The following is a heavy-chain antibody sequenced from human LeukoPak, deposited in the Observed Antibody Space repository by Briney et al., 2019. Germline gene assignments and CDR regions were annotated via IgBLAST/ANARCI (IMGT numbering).Heavy chain of an antibody. D-gene: IGHD2-15*01. CDR3: TRRVSATRWFDP. J-gene: IGHJ5*02. CDR2: INSDGSTT. Sequence: GGSLRLSCAASGFTFSSYWMHWVRQAPGKGLVWVSRINSDGSTTNYADSVKGRFTVSRDNAENTLYLQMNSLRVEDTAVYYCTRRVSATRWFDPWGQGTLVTVSS. V-gene: IGHV3-74*01. CDR1: GFTFSSYW.